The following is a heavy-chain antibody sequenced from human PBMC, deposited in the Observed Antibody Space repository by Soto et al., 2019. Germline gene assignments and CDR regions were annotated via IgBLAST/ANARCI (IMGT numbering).Heavy chain of an antibody. V-gene: IGHV1-69*13. CDR3: ARTTRLIVGPPRDFDI. D-gene: IGHD1-26*01. CDR2: IIPIFGTA. CDR1: GGTFSSYA. J-gene: IGHJ3*02. Sequence: SVKVSCKASGGTFSSYAISWVRQAPGQGLEWMGGIIPIFGTANYAQKFQGRVTITADESTSTAYMELSSLRSEDTAVYYCARTTRLIVGPPRDFDIWGQGTMVTVSS.